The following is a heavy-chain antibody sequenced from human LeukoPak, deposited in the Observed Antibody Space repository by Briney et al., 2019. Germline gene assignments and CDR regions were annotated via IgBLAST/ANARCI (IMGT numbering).Heavy chain of an antibody. Sequence: GESLRLSCAASGFTFSSYAMSWVRQAPGKGLEWVSGISGGGGSTSYADSVKGRFTISRDNSKNTLYLQMNSLRAEDTAVYYCAKELRRLPYYFDYWGQGTLVTVSS. CDR1: GFTFSSYA. V-gene: IGHV3-23*01. CDR2: ISGGGGST. J-gene: IGHJ4*02. D-gene: IGHD5-12*01. CDR3: AKELRRLPYYFDY.